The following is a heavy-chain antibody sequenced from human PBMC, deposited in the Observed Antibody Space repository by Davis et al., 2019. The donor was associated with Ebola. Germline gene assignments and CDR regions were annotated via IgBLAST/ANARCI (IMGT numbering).Heavy chain of an antibody. CDR2: TYYNSKWYK. V-gene: IGHV6-1*01. CDR3: VRGWLRSAFDY. D-gene: IGHD5-12*01. Sequence: HSQTLSLTCAISGDSVSSAGWNWIRQSPSRGLEWLGRTYYNSKWYKDYAVSLKSRITFNPDTSKNQFSLQLNSVTPEDTAVYYCVRGWLRSAFDYWGQGTLVTVSS. CDR1: GDSVSSAG. J-gene: IGHJ4*02.